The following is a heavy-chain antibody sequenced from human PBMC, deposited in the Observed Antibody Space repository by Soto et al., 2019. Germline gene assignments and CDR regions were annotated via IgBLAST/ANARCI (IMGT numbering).Heavy chain of an antibody. CDR3: TRDQGLYSSSWYNYYYGMDV. D-gene: IGHD6-13*01. V-gene: IGHV3-49*03. CDR2: IRSKAYGGTT. Sequence: GGSLRLSCTASGFTFGDYAMSWFRQAPGKGLEWVGFIRSKAYGGTTEYAAPVKGRFTISRDDSKSIAYLQMNSLKTEDTAVYYCTRDQGLYSSSWYNYYYGMDVWGQGTTVTVSS. CDR1: GFTFGDYA. J-gene: IGHJ6*02.